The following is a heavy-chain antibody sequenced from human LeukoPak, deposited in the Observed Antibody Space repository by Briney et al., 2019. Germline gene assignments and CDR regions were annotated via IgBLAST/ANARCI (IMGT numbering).Heavy chain of an antibody. V-gene: IGHV1-2*02. Sequence: ASVKVSCKASGYTFTGYYMHWVRQAPGQGLEWMGWINPNSGGTNYEQEFRGRVTMTRDTSISTGYMELSRLRSDDTAVYYCAREKYSSNWEIDYWGQGTLVTVSS. CDR2: INPNSGGT. CDR3: AREKYSSNWEIDY. D-gene: IGHD6-13*01. J-gene: IGHJ4*02. CDR1: GYTFTGYY.